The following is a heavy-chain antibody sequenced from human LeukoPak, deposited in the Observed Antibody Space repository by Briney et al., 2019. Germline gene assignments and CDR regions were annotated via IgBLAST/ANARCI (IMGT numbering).Heavy chain of an antibody. V-gene: IGHV4-39*01. Sequence: SETLSLTCTVSGGSVSSGSYYWGWIRQAPGKGLEWIGNIDYSGSTYNNLSLKSRVTISVDTSKNQVSLKLSSVTAADTAVYYCVRRGTTGTDFDYWGQGTLATVSS. CDR3: VRRGTTGTDFDY. D-gene: IGHD1-1*01. J-gene: IGHJ4*02. CDR1: GGSVSSGSYY. CDR2: IDYSGST.